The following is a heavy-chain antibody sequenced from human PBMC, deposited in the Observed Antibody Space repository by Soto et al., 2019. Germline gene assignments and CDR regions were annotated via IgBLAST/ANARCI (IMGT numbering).Heavy chain of an antibody. CDR3: ARGVGAQASLRFFDWLSTHHDVFDS. CDR1: GYTFTGYY. CDR2: INPNSGGT. J-gene: IGHJ3*02. Sequence: ASVKVSCKASGYTFTGYYMHWVRQAPGQGLEWMGWINPNSGGTNYAQKFQGWVTMTRDTSISTAYMELSRLRSDDTAVYYCARGVGAQASLRFFDWLSTHHDVFDSWGQGTLVTVSS. V-gene: IGHV1-2*04. D-gene: IGHD3-9*01.